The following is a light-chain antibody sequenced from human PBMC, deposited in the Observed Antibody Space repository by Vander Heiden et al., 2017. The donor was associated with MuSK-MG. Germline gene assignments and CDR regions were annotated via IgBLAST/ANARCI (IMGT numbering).Light chain of an antibody. J-gene: IGKJ2*01. V-gene: IGKV1-5*03. CDR1: QAIGSW. CDR2: EAS. CDR3: QQDVSHSYT. Sequence: DIQMTQSPSTLSASVGDRVSITCRASQAIGSWVAWYQHPPGKAPKLLIYEASTLQSGVPSRFSGSGSGTEFTLTISSPQPDDFATFYCQQDVSHSYTFGQGTKLEI.